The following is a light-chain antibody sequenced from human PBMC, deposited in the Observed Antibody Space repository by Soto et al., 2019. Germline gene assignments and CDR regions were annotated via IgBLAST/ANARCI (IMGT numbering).Light chain of an antibody. CDR3: GTWYSSMSAVV. Sequence: QSVLTQPPSVSAAPGQKVTISCSGSSSNIGNNYVSWYQQLPGTAPTLLIYDNNRRPPWIPARFSGAKSCASAALRIICLQTGDEADYYCGTWYSSMSAVVFGGGTKVTVL. CDR1: SSNIGNNY. J-gene: IGLJ2*01. CDR2: DNN. V-gene: IGLV1-51*01.